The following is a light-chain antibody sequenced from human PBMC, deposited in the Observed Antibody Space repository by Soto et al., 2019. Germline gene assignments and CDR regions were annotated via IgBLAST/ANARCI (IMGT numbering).Light chain of an antibody. V-gene: IGLV1-40*01. CDR3: QSHDTSLSGSI. CDR1: SSNIGTSYD. CDR2: GNI. J-gene: IGLJ2*01. Sequence: QSVLTQPPSVSGAPGQRVTISCTGSSSNIGTSYDVNWYQQLPGTAPKLLIYGNINRPSGVPDRFSGSKSGTSASLAIRGLQAEDEADYYCQSHDTSLSGSIFGGGTKLTVL.